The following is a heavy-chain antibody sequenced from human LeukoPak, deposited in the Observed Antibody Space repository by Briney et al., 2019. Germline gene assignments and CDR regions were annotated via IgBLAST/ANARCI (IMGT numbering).Heavy chain of an antibody. J-gene: IGHJ4*02. Sequence: SVKVSCKASGGTFSSYAISWVRQAPGQGLEWMGGIIPIFGTANYAQKFQGRVTITTDESTSTAYMELSSLRSEDTAVYYCARNRHSTLGNYYFDYWGQGTLVTVSS. D-gene: IGHD2-2*01. CDR3: ARNRHSTLGNYYFDY. CDR1: GGTFSSYA. V-gene: IGHV1-69*05. CDR2: IIPIFGTA.